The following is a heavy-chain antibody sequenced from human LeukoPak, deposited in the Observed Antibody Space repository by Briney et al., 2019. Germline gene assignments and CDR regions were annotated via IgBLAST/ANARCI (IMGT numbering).Heavy chain of an antibody. Sequence: GGSLRLSCAASGFTFSSYSMNWVRQAPGKGLEWVSSISSSSSYIYYADSVKGRFTISRDNSKNTLYLQMNSLRAEDTAVYYCAKVGFDYYDSSGYDRVDYWGQGTLVTVSS. V-gene: IGHV3-21*04. D-gene: IGHD3-22*01. CDR2: ISSSSSYI. CDR1: GFTFSSYS. J-gene: IGHJ4*02. CDR3: AKVGFDYYDSSGYDRVDY.